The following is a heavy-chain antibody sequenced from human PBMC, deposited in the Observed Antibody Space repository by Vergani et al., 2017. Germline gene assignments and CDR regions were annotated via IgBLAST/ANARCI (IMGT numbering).Heavy chain of an antibody. Sequence: QVQLQESGPGLVKPSQTLSLTFTVSGASISSGGYYWSWLRQHPGKGLEWIGYTYYSGSTYYNPSLKSRVTISVDWSKNQVSLKLSSVTAADTAVYYCARDRHYYDSSGYLGGFDYWGQGTLVTVSS. D-gene: IGHD3-22*01. CDR1: GASISSGGYY. CDR3: ARDRHYYDSSGYLGGFDY. V-gene: IGHV4-31*03. J-gene: IGHJ4*02. CDR2: TYYSGST.